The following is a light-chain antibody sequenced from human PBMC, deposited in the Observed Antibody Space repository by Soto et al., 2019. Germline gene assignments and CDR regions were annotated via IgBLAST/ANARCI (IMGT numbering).Light chain of an antibody. CDR3: SSFAGSNTVA. V-gene: IGLV2-8*02. J-gene: IGLJ2*01. CDR2: EVT. Sequence: QSALTQPPSASRSPGQSVTISCSGTSSDVGGYNYVSWYQQHPGKAPKLMIYEVTRRPSGVPDRFSGSRSGNTASLIVSGLQAEDEADYYCSSFAGSNTVAFGGGTKLTVL. CDR1: SSDVGGYNY.